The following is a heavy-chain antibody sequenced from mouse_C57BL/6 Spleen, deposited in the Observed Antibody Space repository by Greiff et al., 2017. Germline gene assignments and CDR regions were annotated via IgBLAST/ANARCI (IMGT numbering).Heavy chain of an antibody. V-gene: IGHV1-61*01. D-gene: IGHD2-3*01. Sequence: QVQLQQPGAELVRPGSSVKLSCKASGYTFTSYWMDWVKQRPGQGLEWIGNIYPSDSETHYNQKFKDKATLTVDKSSSTAYMQLSSLTAEESAVYYCARDDYWYFAVWGTGTTVTVSS. CDR1: GYTFTSYW. J-gene: IGHJ1*03. CDR3: ARDDYWYFAV. CDR2: IYPSDSET.